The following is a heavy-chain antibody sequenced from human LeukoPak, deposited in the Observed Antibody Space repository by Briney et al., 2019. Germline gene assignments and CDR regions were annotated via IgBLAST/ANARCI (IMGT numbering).Heavy chain of an antibody. D-gene: IGHD3-9*01. CDR3: ARSGPTGYPFDY. Sequence: GGSLRLSCAASGFTFSSYSMNWVRQAPGKGLEWVSYISSSSSYIYYADSVKGRFTISRDNAKNSLYLQMNSLRAEDTAVYYCARSGPTGYPFDYWGQGTLVTVSS. CDR1: GFTFSSYS. J-gene: IGHJ4*02. CDR2: ISSSSSYI. V-gene: IGHV3-21*05.